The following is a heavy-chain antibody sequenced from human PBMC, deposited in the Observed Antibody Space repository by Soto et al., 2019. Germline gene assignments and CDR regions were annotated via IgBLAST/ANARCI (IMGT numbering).Heavy chain of an antibody. D-gene: IGHD3-3*01. CDR1: GGSISSSSYY. Sequence: SETLSLTCTVSGGSISSSSYYWGWIRQPPGKGLEWIGSIYYSGSTYYNPSLKSRVTISVDTSKNQFSLKLSSVTAADTAVYYCARQDFWSGYYILGWFDPWGQGTLVTVSS. CDR2: IYYSGST. V-gene: IGHV4-39*01. CDR3: ARQDFWSGYYILGWFDP. J-gene: IGHJ5*02.